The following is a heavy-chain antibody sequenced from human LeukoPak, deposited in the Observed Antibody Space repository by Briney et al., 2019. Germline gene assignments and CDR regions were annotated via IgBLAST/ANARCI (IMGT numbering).Heavy chain of an antibody. V-gene: IGHV1-69*04. Sequence: GASVKVSCKASGGTFSSYAISWVRQAPGRGLEWMGRIIPILGIANYAQKFQGRVTITADKSTSTAYMELSSLRSEDTAVYYCARWGSIAVAGNYTDYWGQGTLVTVSS. CDR2: IIPILGIA. CDR1: GGTFSSYA. J-gene: IGHJ4*02. D-gene: IGHD6-19*01. CDR3: ARWGSIAVAGNYTDY.